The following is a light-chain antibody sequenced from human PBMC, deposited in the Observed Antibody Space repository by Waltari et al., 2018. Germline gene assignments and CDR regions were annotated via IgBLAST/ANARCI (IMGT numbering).Light chain of an antibody. V-gene: IGKV1-12*01. J-gene: IGKJ4*02. Sequence: DLQMTQSPSSVSAPLGARATFTCRASQDISTCLLWSQQKPRTVPTLLIYAASNLQSEVPSMFSGSRSGTDFTLTITSLQPEDFATYYGQQTNSLLALKFGAGTKVEMK. CDR3: QQTNSLLALK. CDR1: QDISTC. CDR2: AAS.